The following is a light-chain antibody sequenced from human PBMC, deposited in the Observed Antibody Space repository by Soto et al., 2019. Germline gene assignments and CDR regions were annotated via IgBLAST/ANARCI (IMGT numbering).Light chain of an antibody. CDR1: NTDLGVYGY. Sequence: SVMAQPAPVFGSCGQTITISCSGPNTDLGVYGYVSWYQHHPGKAPKLLIYDVNNRPSGISDRFSGSKSGDTASLTISGLQAEDEADYFCFSKITGFIYSFGPATEVAVL. J-gene: IGLJ1*01. CDR2: DVN. CDR3: FSKITGFIYS. V-gene: IGLV2-14*01.